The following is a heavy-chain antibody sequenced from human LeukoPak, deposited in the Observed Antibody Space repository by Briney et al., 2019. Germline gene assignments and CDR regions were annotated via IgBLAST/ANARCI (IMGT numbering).Heavy chain of an antibody. V-gene: IGHV4-39*07. CDR1: GGSISSSSYY. CDR2: IYYSGST. D-gene: IGHD6-13*01. CDR3: ARGHIAAADDWFDP. Sequence: SETLSLTCTVSGGSISSSSYYWGWIRQPPGKGLEWIGSIYYSGSTYYNPSLKSRVTMSVDTSKNQFSLKLSSVTAADTAVYYCARGHIAAADDWFDPWGQGTLVTVSS. J-gene: IGHJ5*02.